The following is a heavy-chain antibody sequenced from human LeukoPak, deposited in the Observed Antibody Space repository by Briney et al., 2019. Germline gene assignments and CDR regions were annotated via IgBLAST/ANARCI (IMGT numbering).Heavy chain of an antibody. CDR2: IYYSGVT. J-gene: IGHJ4*02. CDR1: GGSISSSNYY. V-gene: IGHV4-39*01. CDR3: ARHLFGSDYYPDY. D-gene: IGHD3-22*01. Sequence: NPSETLSLTCTVSGGSISSSNYYWGWIRQPPGKGLEWIGTIYYSGVTYYNPSLRTRVTISVDTSKKQFSLKLSSVTAADTAVYYCARHLFGSDYYPDYWGQGTLVTVSA.